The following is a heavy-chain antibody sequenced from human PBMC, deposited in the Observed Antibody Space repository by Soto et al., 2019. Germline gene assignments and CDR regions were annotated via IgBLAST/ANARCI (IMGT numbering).Heavy chain of an antibody. CDR3: ARDYAYNHFDY. Sequence: GASVKVSCKASGSTFTSYAMHWVRQAPGQRLEWMGWSNAGNGNTKYSQKFQGRVTITRDTSASTAYMELSSLRSEDTAVYYCARDYAYNHFDYWGQGTLVTVSS. CDR1: GSTFTSYA. J-gene: IGHJ4*02. CDR2: SNAGNGNT. V-gene: IGHV1-3*01. D-gene: IGHD1-1*01.